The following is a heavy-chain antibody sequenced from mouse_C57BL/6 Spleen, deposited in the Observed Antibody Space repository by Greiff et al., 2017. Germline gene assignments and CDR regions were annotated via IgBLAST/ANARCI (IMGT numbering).Heavy chain of an antibody. J-gene: IGHJ2*01. D-gene: IGHD2-4*01. V-gene: IGHV1-54*01. CDR3: ARAGRDYSYFDY. CDR1: GYAFTNYL. Sequence: VMLVESGAELVRPGTSVKVSCKASGYAFTNYLLEWVKQRPGQGLEWIGVINPGSGGTNYNEKFKGKATLTADKSSSTAYMQLSSLTSEDSAVYFCARAGRDYSYFDYWGQGTTLTVSS. CDR2: INPGSGGT.